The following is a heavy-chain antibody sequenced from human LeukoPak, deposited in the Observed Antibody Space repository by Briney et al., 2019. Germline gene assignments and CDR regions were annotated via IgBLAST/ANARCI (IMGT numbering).Heavy chain of an antibody. CDR1: GFTFSSYA. CDR2: ISGSGGST. V-gene: IGHV3-23*01. J-gene: IGHJ4*02. D-gene: IGHD3-22*01. Sequence: GVLRLSCAASGFTFSSYAMSWVRQAPGKGLEWVSAISGSGGSTYYADSVKGRFTISRDNAKNSLYLQMNSLRAEDTAVYYCAREYYYDSSGYENEFDYWGQGTLVTVSS. CDR3: AREYYYDSSGYENEFDY.